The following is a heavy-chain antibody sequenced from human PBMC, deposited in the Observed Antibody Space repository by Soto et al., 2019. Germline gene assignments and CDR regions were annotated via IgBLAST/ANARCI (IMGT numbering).Heavy chain of an antibody. CDR2: ISASGGGT. V-gene: IGHV3-23*01. CDR1: GFTFSRYA. J-gene: IGHJ4*02. CDR3: AKGPTYYYDSSGYFDY. Sequence: GGSLRLSCAASGFTFSRYAMSWVRQAPGKGLEWVSAISASGGGTYYADSVKGRFIISRDNSKNTLYLQMNSLRAEDTAVYYCAKGPTYYYDSSGYFDYWGQGTLVTVSS. D-gene: IGHD3-22*01.